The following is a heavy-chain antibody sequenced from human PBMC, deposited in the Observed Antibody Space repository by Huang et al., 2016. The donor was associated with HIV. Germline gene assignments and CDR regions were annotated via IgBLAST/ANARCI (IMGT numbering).Heavy chain of an antibody. J-gene: IGHJ6*02. V-gene: IGHV3-7*01. CDR1: TFTFGAYW. CDR3: ATKTAAMDI. Sequence: VESGGRLVQPGGSIRLSCVGSTFTFGAYWMSWVRQSPGKGLEWVANMKQDESEKYYVESGKGLFNISRENAKKVLFLEMNNVRVEDTATYYCATKTAAMDIWGQGTTVTVS. D-gene: IGHD1-7*01. CDR2: MKQDESEK.